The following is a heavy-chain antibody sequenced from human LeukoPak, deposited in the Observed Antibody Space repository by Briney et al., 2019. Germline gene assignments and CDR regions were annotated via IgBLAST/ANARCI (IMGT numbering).Heavy chain of an antibody. CDR1: GFTFTSYA. V-gene: IGHV3-30-3*01. D-gene: IGHD7-27*01. Sequence: GGSLRLSCAASGFTFTSYAMHWVRQAPGKGLEWVAIISYDGIDNSYADSVKGRFTISRDNSKNTLYLQMNRLRAEDTAVCYCARGANWGFDYWGQGTLVTVSS. J-gene: IGHJ4*02. CDR2: ISYDGIDN. CDR3: ARGANWGFDY.